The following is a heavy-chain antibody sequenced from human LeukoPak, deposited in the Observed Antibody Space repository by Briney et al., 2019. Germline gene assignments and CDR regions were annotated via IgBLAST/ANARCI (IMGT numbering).Heavy chain of an antibody. CDR3: ARDRSSYGNFDY. D-gene: IGHD5-18*01. CDR2: ISTYNGNT. J-gene: IGHJ4*02. V-gene: IGHV1-18*01. CDR1: GYTFSNYA. Sequence: ASVKVSCKASGYTFSNYAINWVRQAPGQGLEWMGWISTYNGNTNYAQKLQGRVTMTTNTSTSTAYMELRSLRSDDTAVYYCARDRSSYGNFDYWGQGTLVTVSS.